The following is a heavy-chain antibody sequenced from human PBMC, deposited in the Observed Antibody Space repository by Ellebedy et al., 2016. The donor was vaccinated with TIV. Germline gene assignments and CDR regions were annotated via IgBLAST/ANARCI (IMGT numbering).Heavy chain of an antibody. CDR1: GFTFGDYA. CDR2: IRSKAYGGTT. Sequence: GESLKISCTASGFTFGDYAMSWFRQAPGKGLEWVSFIRSKAYGGTTEYAASVKGRFTISRDDSKNIAYLQMNSLKTEDTAVYYCTRVSWVPAARNWFDPWGQGTLVTVSS. V-gene: IGHV3-49*03. J-gene: IGHJ5*02. CDR3: TRVSWVPAARNWFDP. D-gene: IGHD2-2*01.